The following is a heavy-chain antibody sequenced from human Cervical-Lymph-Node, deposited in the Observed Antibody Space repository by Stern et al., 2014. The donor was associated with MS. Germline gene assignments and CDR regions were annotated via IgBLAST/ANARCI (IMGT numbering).Heavy chain of an antibody. CDR2: IRSKAYGGTT. J-gene: IGHJ4*02. CDR3: TREFNYYDSSGYSLN. Sequence: EVQLVESGGGLVQPGRSLRLSCTASGFTFGDYAMSWVRQAPGKGLEWVGFIRSKAYGGTTEYAASVKGRFTISRDDSKSIAYLQMNSLKTEDTAVYYCTREFNYYDSSGYSLNWGQGTLVTVSS. D-gene: IGHD3-22*01. CDR1: GFTFGDYA. V-gene: IGHV3-49*04.